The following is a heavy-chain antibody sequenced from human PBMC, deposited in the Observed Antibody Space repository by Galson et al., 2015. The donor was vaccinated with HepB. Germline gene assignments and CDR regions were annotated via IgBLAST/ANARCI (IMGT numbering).Heavy chain of an antibody. CDR1: GFTVSSNH. CDR3: ARMTYFDY. J-gene: IGHJ4*02. V-gene: IGHV3-53*01. CDR2: IYSGGST. Sequence: SLRLSCAASGFTVSSNHVSWVRQAPGKGLEWVSVIYSGGSTYYADSVKGRFTISRDNSKNTLYLQMNSLRAEDTAVYYCARMTYFDYWGQGTLVTVSS.